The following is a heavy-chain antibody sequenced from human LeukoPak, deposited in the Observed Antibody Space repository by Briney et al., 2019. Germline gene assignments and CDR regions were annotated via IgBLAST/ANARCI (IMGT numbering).Heavy chain of an antibody. D-gene: IGHD1-26*01. CDR2: ISHDGSNK. Sequence: PGGSLRLSCVVSGFNFDNFAMHWVRQPLGKGLEWVAVISHDGSNKYYADSVKGRFTISRDNAKNSLYLQMNSLRAEDTAVYYCVRSYPSDDYFDYWGQGTLVTVSS. J-gene: IGHJ4*02. CDR1: GFNFDNFA. V-gene: IGHV3-30-3*01. CDR3: VRSYPSDDYFDY.